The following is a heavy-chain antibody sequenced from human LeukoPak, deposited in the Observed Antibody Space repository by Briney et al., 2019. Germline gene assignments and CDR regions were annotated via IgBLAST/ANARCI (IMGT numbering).Heavy chain of an antibody. D-gene: IGHD6-19*01. CDR1: GFTVSSNS. CDR2: IYSGGTT. V-gene: IGHV3-66*01. Sequence: PGGSLRLSCAASGFTVSSNSMSWVRQAPGKGLEWVSVIYSGGTTYYADSVKGRFTISKDNSKNTLYLQMNSLRAEDTAVYYCARGLSGVAGPGVGYWGQGTLVTVSS. CDR3: ARGLSGVAGPGVGY. J-gene: IGHJ4*02.